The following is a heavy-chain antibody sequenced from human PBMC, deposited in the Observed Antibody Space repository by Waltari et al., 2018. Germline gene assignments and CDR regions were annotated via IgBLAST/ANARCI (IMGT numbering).Heavy chain of an antibody. Sequence: QEQLVQSGAEVKTPGASVKAPGKASGYTSPSYDHNWVRQATGQGLEWMGWMNPNSGNTGYAQKFQGRVTMTRNTSISTAYMELSSLRSEDTAVYYCARDVGEQWPWGQGTLVTVSS. J-gene: IGHJ5*02. D-gene: IGHD3-10*01. CDR2: MNPNSGNT. CDR3: ARDVGEQWP. CDR1: GYTSPSYD. V-gene: IGHV1-8*01.